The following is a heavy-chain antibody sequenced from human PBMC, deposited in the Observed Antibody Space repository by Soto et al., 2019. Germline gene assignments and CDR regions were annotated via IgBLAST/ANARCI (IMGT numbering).Heavy chain of an antibody. D-gene: IGHD1-26*01. CDR3: AKDRLSGVGATFFDY. J-gene: IGHJ4*02. CDR1: GFTFSSYG. V-gene: IGHV3-30*18. Sequence: QVQLVESGGGVVQPGRSLRLSCAASGFTFSSYGMHWVRQAPGKGLEWVAVISYDGSNKYYADSVKGRFTISRDNSKNPLYLQMNSLRAEDTAVYYCAKDRLSGVGATFFDYWGQGTLVTVSS. CDR2: ISYDGSNK.